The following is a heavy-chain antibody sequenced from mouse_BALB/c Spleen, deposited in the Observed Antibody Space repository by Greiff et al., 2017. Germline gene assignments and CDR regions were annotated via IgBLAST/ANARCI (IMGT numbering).Heavy chain of an antibody. CDR2: IDPYYGGT. J-gene: IGHJ4*01. CDR1: GYSFTGYN. V-gene: IGHV1-39*01. Sequence: VQLQQSGPELEKPGASVKISCKASGYSFTGYNMNWVKQSNGKSLEWIGNIDPYYGGTSYNQKFKGKATLTVDKSSSTAYMQLKSLTSEDSAVYYCESGKGYDYPYAMDYWGQGTSVTVSS. D-gene: IGHD2-4*01. CDR3: ESGKGYDYPYAMDY.